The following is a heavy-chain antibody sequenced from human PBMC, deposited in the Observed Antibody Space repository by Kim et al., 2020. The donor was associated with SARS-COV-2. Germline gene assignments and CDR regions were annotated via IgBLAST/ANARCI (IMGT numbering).Heavy chain of an antibody. CDR1: GFTVSSNY. J-gene: IGHJ3*02. Sequence: GGSLRLSCAASGFTVSSNYMSWVRQAPGKGLEWVSVIYSGGSTYYADSVKGRFTISRDNSKNTLYLQMNSLRAEDTAVYYCARVGVRARGDAFDIWGQGTMVTVSS. D-gene: IGHD3-10*01. CDR3: ARVGVRARGDAFDI. V-gene: IGHV3-53*01. CDR2: IYSGGST.